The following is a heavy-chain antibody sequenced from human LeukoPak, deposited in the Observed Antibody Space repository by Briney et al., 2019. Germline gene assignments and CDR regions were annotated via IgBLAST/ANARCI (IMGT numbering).Heavy chain of an antibody. V-gene: IGHV1-46*01. CDR2: INPSSGST. CDR3: ARDGVGSYSGSYIDY. CDR1: GYTFTCYY. J-gene: IGHJ4*02. Sequence: GAAVKVSCKASGYTFTCYYMYWVRQAPGPGLERMGIINPSSGSTSYEQKFQGRVTMTRDTSTSTVYMELSSLRSEDTAVYYCARDGVGSYSGSYIDYWGQGTLVTVSS. D-gene: IGHD1-26*01.